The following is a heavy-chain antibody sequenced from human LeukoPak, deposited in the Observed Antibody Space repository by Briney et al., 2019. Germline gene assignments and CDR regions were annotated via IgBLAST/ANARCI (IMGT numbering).Heavy chain of an antibody. CDR1: GFTFSTYW. V-gene: IGHV3-7*05. D-gene: IGHD6-13*01. J-gene: IGHJ4*02. CDR3: ARRGTSSSWAHFDY. Sequence: GGSLRLSCAASGFTFSTYWMTWVRQAPGKGLEWVAKIKQDGSEKYYVDSVKGRFTISRDNAKNSLYLQMNSLGAEDTAVYYCARRGTSSSWAHFDYWGQGTLVTVSS. CDR2: IKQDGSEK.